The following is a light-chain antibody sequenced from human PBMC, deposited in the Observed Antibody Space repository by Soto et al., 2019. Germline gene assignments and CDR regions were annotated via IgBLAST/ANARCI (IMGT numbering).Light chain of an antibody. J-gene: IGKJ4*01. CDR1: QGINSY. CDR3: QQLNSYPLT. V-gene: IGKV1-9*01. Sequence: DIQLTQSPSFLSASVGDRVTITCRASQGINSYLAWYQQKPRKAPKLLIYAASTLQSGVPPRFSGSRSGTEFTLTVSSLQPEDFATYYCQQLNSYPLTFGGWTKVEIK. CDR2: AAS.